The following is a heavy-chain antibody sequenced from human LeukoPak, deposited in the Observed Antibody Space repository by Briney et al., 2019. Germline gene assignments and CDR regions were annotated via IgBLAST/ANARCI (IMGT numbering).Heavy chain of an antibody. D-gene: IGHD3-22*01. Sequence: GGSLRLSCAASGFTFSSYAMNWVRQAPGKGLEWVSTISGNGGATYYADSVKGRFTISRDNSKNTLYLQMNSLRAEDTAVYYCAKSGDSSGYLYYFDYWGQGTLVTVSS. V-gene: IGHV3-23*01. J-gene: IGHJ4*02. CDR2: ISGNGGAT. CDR1: GFTFSSYA. CDR3: AKSGDSSGYLYYFDY.